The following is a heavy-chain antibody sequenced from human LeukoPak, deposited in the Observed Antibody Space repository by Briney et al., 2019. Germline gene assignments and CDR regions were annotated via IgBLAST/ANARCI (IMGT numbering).Heavy chain of an antibody. D-gene: IGHD6-13*01. Sequence: SETLSLTCTVSGGSISSGYYWGWIRQPPGKGLEWIGSIYHSGSTYYNPSLKSRVTISVDTSKNQFSLKLSSVTAADTAVYYCARADYSSTWSHDYYYMDVWGKGTTVTVSS. V-gene: IGHV4-38-2*02. CDR1: GGSISSGYY. J-gene: IGHJ6*03. CDR2: IYHSGST. CDR3: ARADYSSTWSHDYYYMDV.